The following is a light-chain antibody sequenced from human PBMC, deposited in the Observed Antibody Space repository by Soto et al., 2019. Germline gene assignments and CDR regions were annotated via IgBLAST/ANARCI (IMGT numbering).Light chain of an antibody. J-gene: IGKJ1*01. CDR2: AAS. CDR3: QQADSFPQT. V-gene: IGKV1-12*01. CDR1: QGIGTW. Sequence: DIQMTQSPSSLSASVGHSVTITCRASQGIGTWLAWYQQKPGKGPNLLIYAASSLESGVPSRFSGSGSGTDFTLTISSLKPEDFATYYCQQADSFPQTFGQGTKVDIK.